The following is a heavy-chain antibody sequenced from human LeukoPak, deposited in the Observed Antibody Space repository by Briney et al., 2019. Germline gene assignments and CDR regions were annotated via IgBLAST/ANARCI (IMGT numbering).Heavy chain of an antibody. CDR3: ARHLYESRGQTSFDY. Sequence: SETLSLTCTVSGGSISRYYWSWIRRPPGKGLEWIGYISYSGSTNYNPSLKSRVTISVDTSQNHFSLKLSSVTAADTAIYYCARHLYESRGQTSFDYWGQGTLVTVSS. CDR1: GGSISRYY. J-gene: IGHJ4*02. D-gene: IGHD3-22*01. V-gene: IGHV4-59*08. CDR2: ISYSGST.